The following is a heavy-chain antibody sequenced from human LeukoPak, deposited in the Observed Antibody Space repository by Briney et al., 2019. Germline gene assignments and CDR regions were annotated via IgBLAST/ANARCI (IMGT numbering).Heavy chain of an antibody. CDR1: GFTLSSYG. D-gene: IGHD3-22*01. CDR3: ANLIYYDSSGYPYDY. Sequence: GGSLRLSCAASGFTLSSYGMHWVRQAPGKGLEWVAFIRYDGSNKYYADSVKGRFTISRDNSKNTLYLQMNSLRAEDTAVYYCANLIYYDSSGYPYDYWGQGTLVTVSS. V-gene: IGHV3-30*02. CDR2: IRYDGSNK. J-gene: IGHJ4*02.